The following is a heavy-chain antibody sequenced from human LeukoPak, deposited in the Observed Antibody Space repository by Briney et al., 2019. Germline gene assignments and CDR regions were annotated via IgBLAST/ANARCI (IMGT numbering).Heavy chain of an antibody. J-gene: IGHJ6*02. CDR3: ARTLLWFGESRMDV. V-gene: IGHV4-39*07. CDR1: GGSISSSSYY. D-gene: IGHD3-10*01. Sequence: KPSETLSLTCTVSGGSISSSSYYWGWIRQPPGRGLEWIGSIYYSGSTYYNPSLKSRVTISVDTSKNQFSLKLSSVTAADTAVYYCARTLLWFGESRMDVWGQGTTVTVSS. CDR2: IYYSGST.